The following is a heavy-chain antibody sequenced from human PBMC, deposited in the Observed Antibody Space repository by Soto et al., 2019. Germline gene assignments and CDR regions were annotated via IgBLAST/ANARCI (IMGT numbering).Heavy chain of an antibody. D-gene: IGHD3-9*01. CDR2: INHSGST. J-gene: IGHJ5*02. Sequence: QVQLQQWGAGLLKPSETLSLTCAVYGGSFSGYYWSWIRQPPGKGLEWIGEINHSGSTNYNPSLKSRVTISVDTSKNQFSLKLSSVTAADTAVYYCARGLSYYDILTGYRWGNWFDPWGQGTLVTVSS. V-gene: IGHV4-34*01. CDR1: GGSFSGYY. CDR3: ARGLSYYDILTGYRWGNWFDP.